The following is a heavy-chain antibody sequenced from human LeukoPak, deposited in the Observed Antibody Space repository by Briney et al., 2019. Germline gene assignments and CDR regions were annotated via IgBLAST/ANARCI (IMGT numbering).Heavy chain of an antibody. Sequence: QKLQGRVTMTTDTSTSTAYMELRSLRSDDTAVYYCARESGTGFWYFDLWGRGTLVTVSS. J-gene: IGHJ2*01. V-gene: IGHV1-18*01. D-gene: IGHD1-1*01. CDR3: ARESGTGFWYFDL.